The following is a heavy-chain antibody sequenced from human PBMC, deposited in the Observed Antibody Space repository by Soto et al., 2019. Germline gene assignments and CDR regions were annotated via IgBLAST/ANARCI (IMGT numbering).Heavy chain of an antibody. V-gene: IGHV4-59*08. CDR1: GVSITSYY. Sequence: SETLSLTCTVSGVSITSYYWSWIRQPPGKGLEWIGYIYYSGSTNYNPSIKSRVTISIDTTKNQFSLKMSSVTATDTAVYYCARLRGVTGTTDWFDPWGQGTLVTVS. J-gene: IGHJ5*02. D-gene: IGHD1-20*01. CDR3: ARLRGVTGTTDWFDP. CDR2: IYYSGST.